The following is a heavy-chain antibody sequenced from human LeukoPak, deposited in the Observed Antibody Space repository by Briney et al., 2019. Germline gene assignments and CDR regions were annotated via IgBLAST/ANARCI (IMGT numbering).Heavy chain of an antibody. Sequence: SETLSLTCTVSSGSISSTSYYWSWIRQPPGKGLEWIGEINHSGSTNYNPSLKSRVTISVDTSKNQFSLKLSSVTAADTAVYYCARATMVRGRNWFDPWGQGTLVTVSS. D-gene: IGHD3-10*01. V-gene: IGHV4-39*07. CDR1: SGSISSTSYY. J-gene: IGHJ5*02. CDR2: INHSGST. CDR3: ARATMVRGRNWFDP.